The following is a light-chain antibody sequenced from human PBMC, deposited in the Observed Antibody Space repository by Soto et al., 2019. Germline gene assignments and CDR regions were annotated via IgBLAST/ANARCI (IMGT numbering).Light chain of an antibody. CDR2: LNNDGSH. CDR3: QTWGTGIRV. V-gene: IGLV4-69*01. J-gene: IGLJ3*02. CDR1: SGHSSYA. Sequence: QPVLTQSPSASASLGASVKLTCTLSSGHSSYAIAWHQQQPEKGPRYLMKLNNDGSHSKGDGIPDRFSGSSSGAERYLTISSRQSEDEADYYCQTWGTGIRVFGGGTKLTVL.